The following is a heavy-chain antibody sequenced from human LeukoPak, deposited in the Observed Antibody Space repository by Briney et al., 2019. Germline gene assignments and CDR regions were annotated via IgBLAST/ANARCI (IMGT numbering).Heavy chain of an antibody. D-gene: IGHD5-18*01. CDR2: IIPIFGTA. V-gene: IGHV1-69*05. Sequence: ASVKVSCKASGGTFSSYAISWVRQAPGQGLEWMGGIIPIFGTANYAQKFQGRVTMTRNTSINTAYMELSSLRSEDTAVYYCARGRPAWIQLWSPPGYWGQGTLVTVSS. J-gene: IGHJ4*02. CDR3: ARGRPAWIQLWSPPGY. CDR1: GGTFSSYA.